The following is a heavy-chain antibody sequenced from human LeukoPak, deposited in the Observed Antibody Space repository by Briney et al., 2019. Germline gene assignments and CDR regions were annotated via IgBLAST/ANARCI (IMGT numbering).Heavy chain of an antibody. CDR3: AKWTGRSVGYNWFDP. J-gene: IGHJ5*02. D-gene: IGHD1-14*01. CDR2: IWYDGSNK. V-gene: IGHV3-33*06. Sequence: GGSLRLSCAASGFTFSSYGMHWVRQAPGKGLEWVAVIWYDGSNKYYADSVKGRFTISRDNSKNTLYLQMNSLRAEDTAVYYCAKWTGRSVGYNWFDPWGQGTLVTVSS. CDR1: GFTFSSYG.